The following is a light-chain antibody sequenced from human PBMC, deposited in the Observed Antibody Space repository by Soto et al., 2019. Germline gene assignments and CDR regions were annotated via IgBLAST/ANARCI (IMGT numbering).Light chain of an antibody. V-gene: IGKV1-5*03. CDR1: QSIRSW. CDR3: HHYSVYLLT. J-gene: IGKJ1*01. Sequence: DIQMTQSPSTLSASVGDRVTITCRASQSIRSWLAWYQYKPGKAPKILINLAASLESVVPSRFSGSGSGTEFTLTIPTLQPDDFASYSCHHYSVYLLTFGQGTKVDIK. CDR2: LAA.